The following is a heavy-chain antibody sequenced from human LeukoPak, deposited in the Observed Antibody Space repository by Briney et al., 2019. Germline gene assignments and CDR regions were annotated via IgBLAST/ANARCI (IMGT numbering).Heavy chain of an antibody. CDR1: GGSISSSSYY. V-gene: IGHV4-39*01. CDR3: ARHARSRPELSPFDY. Sequence: KPSETLSLTCTVSGGSISSSSYYWGWIRQPPGKGLEWIGSIYYSGSTYYNPSLKSRVTLSVDTSKNQFSLKLNSVTAADTAVYYCARHARSRPELSPFDYWGQGTLVTVSS. J-gene: IGHJ4*02. CDR2: IYYSGST. D-gene: IGHD1-14*01.